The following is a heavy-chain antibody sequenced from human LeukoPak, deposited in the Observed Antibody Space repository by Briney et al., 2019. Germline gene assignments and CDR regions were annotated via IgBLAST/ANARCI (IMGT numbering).Heavy chain of an antibody. J-gene: IGHJ5*02. V-gene: IGHV4-59*01. CDR3: ARESRYCSSTSCYKNWFDP. CDR1: GGSISSYY. Sequence: SETLSLTCTVSGGSISSYYWSWIRQPPGKGLEWIGYIYYSGSTNYNPSLKSRVTISVDTSKNQFSLKLSSVTAADTAVYYCARESRYCSSTSCYKNWFDPWGQGTLVTVSS. CDR2: IYYSGST. D-gene: IGHD2-2*02.